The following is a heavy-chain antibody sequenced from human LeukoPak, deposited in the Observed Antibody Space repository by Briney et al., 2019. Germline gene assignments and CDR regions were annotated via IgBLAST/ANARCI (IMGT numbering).Heavy chain of an antibody. D-gene: IGHD6-13*01. CDR3: ARSGLVVAAAGTASPQYYYYGMDV. Sequence: GGSLRLSCAASGFTFSNYGMNWVRQAPGKGLEWVSAVSGNGATTYYADSAKGRFTISRDNSRNTLSLQMNGLRAEDTAVYYCARSGLVVAAAGTASPQYYYYGMDVWGQGTTVTVSS. V-gene: IGHV3-23*01. J-gene: IGHJ6*02. CDR1: GFTFSNYG. CDR2: VSGNGATT.